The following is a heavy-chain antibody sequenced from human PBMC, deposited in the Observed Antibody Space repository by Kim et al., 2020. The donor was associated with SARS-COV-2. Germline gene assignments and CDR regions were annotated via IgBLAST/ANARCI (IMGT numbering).Heavy chain of an antibody. CDR2: ISSSSSYI. D-gene: IGHD6-6*01. V-gene: IGHV3-21*01. CDR3: ASWGIAARKATWDNYYYMDV. CDR1: GFTFSSYS. Sequence: GGSLRLSCAASGFTFSSYSMNWVRQAPGKGLEWVSSISSSSSYIYYADPVKGRFTISRDNAKNSLYLQMNSLRAEDTAVYYCASWGIAARKATWDNYYYMDVWGKGTTVTVSS. J-gene: IGHJ6*03.